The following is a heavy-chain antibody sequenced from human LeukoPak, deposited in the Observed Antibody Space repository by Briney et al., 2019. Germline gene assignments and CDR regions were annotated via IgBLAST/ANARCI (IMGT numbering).Heavy chain of an antibody. J-gene: IGHJ5*02. V-gene: IGHV3-30*03. CDR2: ISFDGSDK. CDR3: ARDQPGTYTLSST. CDR1: GFTFTNYG. Sequence: PGGSLRLSCAASGFTFTNYGMTWVRQAPGKGLEWVAFISFDGSDKYYADSVKGRFTISRDNSKNTLYLQMNSLRAEDTAVYYCARDQPGTYTLSSTWGQGTLVTVSS. D-gene: IGHD6-19*01.